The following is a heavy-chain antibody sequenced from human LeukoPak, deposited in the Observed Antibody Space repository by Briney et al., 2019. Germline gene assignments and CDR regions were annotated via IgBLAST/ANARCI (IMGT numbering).Heavy chain of an antibody. Sequence: SETLSLTCSVSGGSISTYYWTWIRQPPGQGLEWIGYIYYSGSTNYNPSLRSRVTISVDTSKNQFSLRLSSVTAADTAVYYCGRGYNYAKTWFDPWGQGTLVTVSS. CDR2: IYYSGST. CDR3: GRGYNYAKTWFDP. D-gene: IGHD5-18*01. J-gene: IGHJ5*02. V-gene: IGHV4-59*08. CDR1: GGSISTYY.